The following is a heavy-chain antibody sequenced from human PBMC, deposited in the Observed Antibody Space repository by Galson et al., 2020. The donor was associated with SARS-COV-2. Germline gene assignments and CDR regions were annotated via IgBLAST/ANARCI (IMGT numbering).Heavy chain of an antibody. J-gene: IGHJ4*02. D-gene: IGHD5-18*01. CDR3: TTDNNLFSYGFLRGL. CDR1: GFTFSNAW. Sequence: GGSLRLSCAASGFTFSNAWMSWVRQAPGKGLEWVGRIKSKTDGGTTDYAAPVKGRFTISRDDSKNTLYLQMNSLKTEDTAVYYCTTDNNLFSYGFLRGLWGQGTLVTVSS. CDR2: IKSKTDGGTT. V-gene: IGHV3-15*01.